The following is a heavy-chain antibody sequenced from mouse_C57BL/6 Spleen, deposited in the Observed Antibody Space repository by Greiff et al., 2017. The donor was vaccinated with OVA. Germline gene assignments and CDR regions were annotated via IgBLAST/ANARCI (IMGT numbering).Heavy chain of an antibody. V-gene: IGHV1-82*01. D-gene: IGHD4-1*01. J-gene: IGHJ2*01. CDR2: IYPGDGDT. Sequence: QVQLQQSGPELVKPGASVKISCKASGYAFSSSWMNWVKQRPGKGLEWIGRIYPGDGDTNYNGKFKGKATLTADKSSSTAYMQLSSLTSEDSAVDFCGRLNRDGYYFDYWGQGTTLTVSS. CDR3: GRLNRDGYYFDY. CDR1: GYAFSSSW.